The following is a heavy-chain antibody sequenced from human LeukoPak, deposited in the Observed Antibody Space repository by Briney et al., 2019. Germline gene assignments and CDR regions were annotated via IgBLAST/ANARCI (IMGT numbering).Heavy chain of an antibody. CDR2: ISRSGEST. Sequence: GGTLRLSCAASGFTFSGFAMSWIRQAPGKGLEWVSSISRSGESTFYAASVGGRFRISRDNSKNTVSLQMESLRAEDTALYYCAKDYAVGSIDYWGQGTLVTVSS. CDR3: AKDYAVGSIDY. D-gene: IGHD3-16*01. V-gene: IGHV3-23*01. CDR1: GFTFSGFA. J-gene: IGHJ4*02.